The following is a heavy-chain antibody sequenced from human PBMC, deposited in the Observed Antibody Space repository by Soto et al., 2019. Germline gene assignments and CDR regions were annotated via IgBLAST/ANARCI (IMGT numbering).Heavy chain of an antibody. V-gene: IGHV3-30*03. CDR3: ARDRSLLHTTSRGCFDY. Sequence: QVELVESGGGVVQPGRSLRLSCAASGFPFSSYGMHWVRQAPGKGLEWVAAISYDGKFKYYADSAKGRFTISRDNSQNTLYLQMNSLRAEDTALFFCARDRSLLHTTSRGCFDYWGRGTLVTVSS. CDR1: GFPFSSYG. CDR2: ISYDGKFK. J-gene: IGHJ4*02. D-gene: IGHD2-2*01.